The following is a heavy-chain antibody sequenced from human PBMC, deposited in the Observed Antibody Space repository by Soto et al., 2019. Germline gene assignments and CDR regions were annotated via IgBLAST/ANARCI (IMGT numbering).Heavy chain of an antibody. D-gene: IGHD6-19*01. CDR2: IYYNGGT. J-gene: IGHJ4*02. V-gene: IGHV4-61*08. Sequence: PSETLSLTCTVSGGSVSSAGYNWSWIRQPPGKGLEWIGYIYYNGGTNYNPSLKSRVTISVDTSKNQFSLNLRSVTTADTAVYYCARAGGGWSFASWGQGTLVTVSS. CDR1: GGSVSSAGYN. CDR3: ARAGGGWSFAS.